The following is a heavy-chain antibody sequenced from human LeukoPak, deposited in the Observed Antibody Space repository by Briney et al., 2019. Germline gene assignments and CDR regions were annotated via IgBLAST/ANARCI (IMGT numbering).Heavy chain of an antibody. CDR2: INHSGST. CDR3: ARGRGGYSYGQVDY. J-gene: IGHJ4*02. CDR1: GGSFSGYY. V-gene: IGHV4-34*01. D-gene: IGHD5-18*01. Sequence: SETLSLTCAVYGGSFSGYYWSWIRQPPRKGLEWIGEINHSGSTNYNPSLKSRVTISVDTSKNQFSLKLSSVTAADTAVYYCARGRGGYSYGQVDYWGQGTLVTVSS.